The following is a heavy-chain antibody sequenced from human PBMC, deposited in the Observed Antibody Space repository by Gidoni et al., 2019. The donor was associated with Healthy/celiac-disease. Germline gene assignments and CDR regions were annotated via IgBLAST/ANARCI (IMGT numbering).Heavy chain of an antibody. Sequence: QVQLQASGPGLVKHSETLSLTCTVSGGSISSYYWSWIRQPPGKGLEWIGYIYYSGSTNYNPSLKSRVTRSVDTSKNQFSLKLSSVTAADTAVYYCAREGRIPQLDYWGQGTLVTVAS. J-gene: IGHJ4*02. CDR1: GGSISSYY. CDR2: IYYSGST. D-gene: IGHD2-15*01. V-gene: IGHV4-59*08. CDR3: AREGRIPQLDY.